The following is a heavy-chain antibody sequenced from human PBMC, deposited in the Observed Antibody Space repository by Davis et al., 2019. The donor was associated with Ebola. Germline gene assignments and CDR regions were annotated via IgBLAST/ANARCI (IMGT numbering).Heavy chain of an antibody. CDR1: GYTFTSYG. CDR3: ARVKKGEAAAGMDY. D-gene: IGHD6-13*01. Sequence: ASVKVSCKASGYTFTSYGISWVRQAPGQGLEWMGWISAYNGNTNYAQKLQGRVTMTTDTSTSTAYMELRSLRSDDTAVYYCARVKKGEAAAGMDYWGQGTLVTVSS. CDR2: ISAYNGNT. J-gene: IGHJ4*02. V-gene: IGHV1-18*01.